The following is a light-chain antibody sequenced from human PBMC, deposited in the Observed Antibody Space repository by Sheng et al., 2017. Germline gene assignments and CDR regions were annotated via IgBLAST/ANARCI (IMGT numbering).Light chain of an antibody. CDR3: QQSSSFPPT. Sequence: DIQMTQSPSSLSASVGDRVTITCQASQDIVNYLNWYQQKPGKTPKLLIYAASTLQSGVPSRFSGSGSGTDFILTISSLQPEDFATYYCQQSSSFPPTFGQGTKVEIK. CDR2: AAS. J-gene: IGKJ1*01. CDR1: QDIVNY. V-gene: IGKV1-39*01.